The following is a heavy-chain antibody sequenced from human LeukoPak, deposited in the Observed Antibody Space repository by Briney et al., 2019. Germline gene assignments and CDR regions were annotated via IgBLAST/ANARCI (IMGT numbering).Heavy chain of an antibody. CDR1: GYTLTELS. CDR3: ATFYDREGNFVY. D-gene: IGHD3-22*01. J-gene: IGHJ4*02. Sequence: ASVKVSCKVSGYTLTELSMHWVRQAPGKGLEWMGGFDPEDGETIYAQKFQGRVTMTEDTSTDTAYMELSSLRSEDTAVYYCATFYDREGNFVYWGQGTLVTVSS. CDR2: FDPEDGET. V-gene: IGHV1-24*01.